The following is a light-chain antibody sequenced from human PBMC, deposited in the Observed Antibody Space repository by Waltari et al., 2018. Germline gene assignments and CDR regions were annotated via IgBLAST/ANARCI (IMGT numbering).Light chain of an antibody. J-gene: IGLJ3*02. Sequence: QSALTQPASVSGSPGQSITISCSGSRSDVGDYNYVSWYQQHPDKAPKLLIYDVSKRHAGVSNRFSGSKSGNPASLTLSGLQAEDEADYYCSSFPSKRTVVFGGGTKVTVL. CDR2: DVS. V-gene: IGLV2-14*03. CDR1: RSDVGDYNY. CDR3: SSFPSKRTVV.